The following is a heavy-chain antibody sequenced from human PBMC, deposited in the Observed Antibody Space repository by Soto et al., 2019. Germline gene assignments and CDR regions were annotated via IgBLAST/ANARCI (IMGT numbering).Heavy chain of an antibody. CDR2: ISWNSGSI. J-gene: IGHJ3*02. CDR3: AKDLPDYDFWSGPGANAFDI. CDR1: GFTFDDYA. D-gene: IGHD3-3*01. Sequence: LRLSCAASGFTFDDYAMHWVRQAPGKGLEWVSGISWNSGSIGYADYVKGRFTISRDNAKNSLYLQMNSLRAEDTALYYCAKDLPDYDFWSGPGANAFDIWGQGTMVTVSS. V-gene: IGHV3-9*01.